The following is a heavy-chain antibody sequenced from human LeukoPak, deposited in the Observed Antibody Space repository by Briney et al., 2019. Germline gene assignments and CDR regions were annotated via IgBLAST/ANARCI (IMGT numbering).Heavy chain of an antibody. J-gene: IGHJ4*02. CDR2: IYTSGST. CDR1: GGSISSYY. CDR3: ARDTDSSGYYFTFDY. D-gene: IGHD3-22*01. V-gene: IGHV4-4*07. Sequence: SETPSLTCTVSGGSISSYYWSWLRQPAGKGLEWIGRIYTSGSTNYNPSLRSRVTMSVDTSKNQFSLKLSSVTAADTAVYYCARDTDSSGYYFTFDYWGQGTLVTVSS.